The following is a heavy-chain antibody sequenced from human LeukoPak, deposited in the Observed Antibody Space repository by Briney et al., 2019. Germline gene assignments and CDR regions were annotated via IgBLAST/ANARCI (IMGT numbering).Heavy chain of an antibody. CDR1: GGSFSGYY. CDR3: AREVTGAFDI. CDR2: INHSGST. Sequence: SETLSLTCAVYGGSFSGYYWSWIRQPPGKGLEWIGEINHSGSTNYNPSLKSRVTISVDTSKNQFSLKLSSVTAADTAVYYCAREVTGAFDIWGQGTMVTVSS. V-gene: IGHV4-34*01. J-gene: IGHJ3*02. D-gene: IGHD2-21*02.